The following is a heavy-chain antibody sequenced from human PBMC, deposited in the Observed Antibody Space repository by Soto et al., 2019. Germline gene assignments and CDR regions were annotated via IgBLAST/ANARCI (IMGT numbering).Heavy chain of an antibody. CDR3: ARGLLGRFLEYYYYYMDV. CDR2: MNPNSGNT. D-gene: IGHD3-3*01. V-gene: IGHV1-8*01. J-gene: IGHJ6*03. CDR1: GYTFTSYD. Sequence: ASVKVSCKASGYTFTSYDINWVRQATGQGLEGMGWMNPNSGNTGYAQKFQGRVTMTRNTSISTAYMELSSLRSEDTAVYYCARGLLGRFLEYYYYYMDVWGKGTTVTISS.